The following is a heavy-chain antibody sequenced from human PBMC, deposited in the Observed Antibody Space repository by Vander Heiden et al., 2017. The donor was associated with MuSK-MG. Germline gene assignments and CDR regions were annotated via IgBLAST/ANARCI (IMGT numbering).Heavy chain of an antibody. CDR3: ARAMGDFYDSAVYDPKFFDY. J-gene: IGHJ4*02. CDR1: GGSMRNFY. Sequence: HVRLQESGPGLVKPSGTLSLTCNISGGSMRNFYWTWLRQPPGKGMEWIGNIYHRGRTDFMPSLKSRLTMSVDTPKGQFSLRLSSVTAADTGIYFCARAMGDFYDSAVYDPKFFDYWGPGILVTISS. D-gene: IGHD3-22*01. V-gene: IGHV4-59*01. CDR2: IYHRGRT.